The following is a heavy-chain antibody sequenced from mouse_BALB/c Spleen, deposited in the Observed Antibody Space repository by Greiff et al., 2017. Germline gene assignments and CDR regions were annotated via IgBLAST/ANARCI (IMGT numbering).Heavy chain of an antibody. J-gene: IGHJ4*01. D-gene: IGHD2-3*01. CDR1: GYTFTSYW. Sequence: VQLQQSGTVLARPGASVKMSCKASGYTFTSYWMHWVKQRPGQGLEWIGAIYPGNSDTSYNQKFKGKAKLTAVTSTSTAYMELSSLTNEDSAVYYCTRGGDGYLYYAMDYWGQGTSVTVSS. CDR3: TRGGDGYLYYAMDY. V-gene: IGHV1-5*01. CDR2: IYPGNSDT.